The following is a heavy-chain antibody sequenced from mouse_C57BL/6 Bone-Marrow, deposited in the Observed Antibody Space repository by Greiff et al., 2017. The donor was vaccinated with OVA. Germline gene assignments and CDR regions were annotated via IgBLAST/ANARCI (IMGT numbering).Heavy chain of an antibody. V-gene: IGHV10-3*01. J-gene: IGHJ3*01. CDR3: VRERGDDGASWFAY. CDR2: IRSKSSNYAT. Sequence: EVMLVESGGGLVQPKGSLKLSCAASGFTFNTYAMHWVRQAPGKGLEWVARIRSKSSNYATYYADSVKDRFTISRDDSQSMLYLQMNNPKTEDTAMYYCVRERGDDGASWFAYWGQGTLVTVSA. D-gene: IGHD2-13*01. CDR1: GFTFNTYA.